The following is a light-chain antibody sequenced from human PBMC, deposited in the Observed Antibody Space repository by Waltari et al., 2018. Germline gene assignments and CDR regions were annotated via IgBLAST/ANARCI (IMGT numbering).Light chain of an antibody. Sequence: QSALTQPASVSGSPGQSITISCTGSSSDVGGDDSVSWYEDHPGQAPKVIIYDVNKRPSGGSDRFSGSKSGNTASLTISGLQAEDEATFYCSSQSTNNGVIFGGGTKVTVL. CDR3: SSQSTNNGVI. CDR2: DVN. CDR1: SSDVGGDDS. J-gene: IGLJ2*01. V-gene: IGLV2-14*03.